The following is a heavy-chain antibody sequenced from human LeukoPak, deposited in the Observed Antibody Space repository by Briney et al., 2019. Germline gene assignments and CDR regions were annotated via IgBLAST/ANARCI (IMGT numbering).Heavy chain of an antibody. D-gene: IGHD5-18*01. CDR1: GGSISSYY. Sequence: SETLSLTCTVSGGSISSYYWSWIRQPPGKGLEWIGYIYYSGSTNYNPSLKSRVTISVDTSKNQFSLKLNSVTAADTAVYYCARQPLPQRAFDIWGQGTMVTVSS. CDR2: IYYSGST. V-gene: IGHV4-59*08. CDR3: ARQPLPQRAFDI. J-gene: IGHJ3*02.